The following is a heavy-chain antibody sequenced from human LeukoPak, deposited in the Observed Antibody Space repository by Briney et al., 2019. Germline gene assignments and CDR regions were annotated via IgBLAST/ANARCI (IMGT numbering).Heavy chain of an antibody. CDR1: GYTFTGYY. CDR3: ALPRGYCSSTSCYTSGLNDAFDI. Sequence: ASVKVSCKASGYTFTGYYMHWVRQAPGQGPEWMGWINPNSGGTNYAQKFQGRVTMTRDTSISTAYMELSRLRSDDTAVYYCALPRGYCSSTSCYTSGLNDAFDIWGQGTMVTVSS. D-gene: IGHD2-2*02. J-gene: IGHJ3*02. V-gene: IGHV1-2*02. CDR2: INPNSGGT.